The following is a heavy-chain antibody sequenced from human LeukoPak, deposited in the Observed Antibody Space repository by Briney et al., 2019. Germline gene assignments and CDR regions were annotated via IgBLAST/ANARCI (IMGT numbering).Heavy chain of an antibody. Sequence: SVKASCKASGGTFSSYAISWVRQAPGQGLEWMGRIIPIFGIANYAQKFQGRVTITADKSTSTAYMELSSLRSEDTAVYYCARGQGYCSGGSCYYNAFDIWGQGTMVTVSS. D-gene: IGHD2-15*01. CDR1: GGTFSSYA. CDR2: IIPIFGIA. J-gene: IGHJ3*02. CDR3: ARGQGYCSGGSCYYNAFDI. V-gene: IGHV1-69*04.